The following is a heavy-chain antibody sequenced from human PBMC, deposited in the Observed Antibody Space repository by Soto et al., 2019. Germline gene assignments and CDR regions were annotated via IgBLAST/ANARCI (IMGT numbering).Heavy chain of an antibody. CDR1: GDSVSSNSAS. CDR2: TYYRSKWYN. V-gene: IGHV6-1*01. CDR3: ATSVGIAPTGEDGMDV. Sequence: SQTLSLTCAISGDSVSSNSASWNWIRQSPSRGLEWLGRTYYRSKWYNDYAVSVRSRITINPDTSKNQFSLQLNSVAPEDTAVYYCATSVGIAPTGEDGMDVWGQGTSVTVSS. D-gene: IGHD2-8*02. J-gene: IGHJ6*02.